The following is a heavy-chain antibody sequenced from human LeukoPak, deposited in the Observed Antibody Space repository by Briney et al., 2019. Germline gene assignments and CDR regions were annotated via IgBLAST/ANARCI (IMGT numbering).Heavy chain of an antibody. CDR1: GFTFSSYG. J-gene: IGHJ6*02. CDR3: AKDQVVVPAAIRLSERYYYYYGMDV. V-gene: IGHV3-30*18. Sequence: GRSLRLSCAASGFTFSSYGMHWVREAPGKGLERVAVISYDGSNKYYADSVKGRFTISRDNSKNTLYLQMNSLRAEDTAVYYCAKDQVVVPAAIRLSERYYYYYGMDVWGQGTTVTVSS. D-gene: IGHD2-2*01. CDR2: ISYDGSNK.